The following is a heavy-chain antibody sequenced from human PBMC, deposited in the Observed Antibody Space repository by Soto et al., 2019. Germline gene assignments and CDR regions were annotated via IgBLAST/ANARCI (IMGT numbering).Heavy chain of an antibody. D-gene: IGHD3-10*01. V-gene: IGHV4-39*01. CDR3: ARYVKLWFGELFGRNYYYGMDV. Sequence: SETLSLTCTVSGGSISSSSYYWGWIRQPPGKGLEWIGSIYYSGSTYYNPSLKSRVTISVDTSKNQFSLKLSSVTAADTAVYYCARYVKLWFGELFGRNYYYGMDVWGQGTTVT. CDR2: IYYSGST. CDR1: GGSISSSSYY. J-gene: IGHJ6*02.